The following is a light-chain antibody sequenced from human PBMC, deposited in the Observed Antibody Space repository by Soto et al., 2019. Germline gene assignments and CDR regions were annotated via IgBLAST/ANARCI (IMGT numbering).Light chain of an antibody. Sequence: QSALTQPPSASGAPGESLIISCTGTKNDIGVYDFVSWYQHHPGKAPRLIIYEVVQRPSGVPDRFSGSKSGNTASLTVSGLQAAEEADYFCRSYAGSNTYVFGSGTKLTVL. CDR2: EVV. CDR3: RSYAGSNTYV. CDR1: KNDIGVYDF. V-gene: IGLV2-8*01. J-gene: IGLJ1*01.